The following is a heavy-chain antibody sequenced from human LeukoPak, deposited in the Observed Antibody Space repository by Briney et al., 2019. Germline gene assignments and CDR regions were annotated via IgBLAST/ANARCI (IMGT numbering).Heavy chain of an antibody. CDR2: ISAYNGNT. CDR1: GYTFTSYG. V-gene: IGHV1-18*01. CDR3: ARDGVQYQLLFGDYYYYYMDV. J-gene: IGHJ6*03. Sequence: ASVKVSCKASGYTFTSYGISWVRQAPGQGLEGMGWISAYNGNTNYAQKLQGRVTMTTDTSTSTAYMELRSLRSDDTAVYYCARDGVQYQLLFGDYYYYYMDVWGKGTTVTISS. D-gene: IGHD2-2*01.